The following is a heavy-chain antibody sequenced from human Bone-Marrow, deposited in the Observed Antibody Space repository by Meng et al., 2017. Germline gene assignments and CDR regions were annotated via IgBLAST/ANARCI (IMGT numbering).Heavy chain of an antibody. CDR3: ARLELGCSGGSCYYYYYGLDV. J-gene: IGHJ6*02. CDR1: GYIFTSYW. V-gene: IGHV5-51*01. CDR2: IYPSDSNT. Sequence: GESLKISCKGSGYIFTSYWIGWVRQMPGRGLEWMGIIYPSDSNTRYSPSFQGQVTFSVDKSINTAYLQWSSLEASDTAMYYCARLELGCSGGSCYYYYYGLDVWGQGTTVTVSS. D-gene: IGHD2-15*01.